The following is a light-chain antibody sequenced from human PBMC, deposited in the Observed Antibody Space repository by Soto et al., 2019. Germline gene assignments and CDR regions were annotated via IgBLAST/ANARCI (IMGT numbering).Light chain of an antibody. J-gene: IGKJ1*01. Sequence: DIQMTQSPSTPSASVGDRVTITCRASQSISSWLAWYQQKPGKAPNLLIYKASSLESGVPSRFSGSGSGTEFTLTISSLQPDDFATYYCQQYNTYSTFGQGTKVDIK. CDR2: KAS. CDR1: QSISSW. V-gene: IGKV1-5*03. CDR3: QQYNTYST.